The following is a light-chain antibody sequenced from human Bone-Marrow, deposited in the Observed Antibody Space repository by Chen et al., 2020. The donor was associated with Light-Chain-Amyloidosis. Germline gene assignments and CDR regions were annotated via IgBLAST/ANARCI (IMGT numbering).Light chain of an antibody. CDR3: QVWDRSSDRPV. J-gene: IGLJ3*02. CDR1: NIGSTS. CDR2: DDR. V-gene: IGLV3-21*02. Sequence: SYVLTQPSSVSVAPGQTATIACGGNNIGSTSVHWYQQTPGQAPLLVVYDDRDRPSGIPERLSGANSGNTATLTSSRVGAGDEADYDCQVWDRSSDRPVFGGGTKLTVL.